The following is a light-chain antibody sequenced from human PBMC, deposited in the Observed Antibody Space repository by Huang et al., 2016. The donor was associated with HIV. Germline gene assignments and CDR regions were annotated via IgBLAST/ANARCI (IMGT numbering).Light chain of an antibody. V-gene: IGKV4-1*01. Sequence: DIVMTQSPDSLAVSLGERATINCKSNRSLLYSSNIKNYLAWYKQRPGQPPNLLIYLASTRESGVPDRFSGSGSGTDFTLTITSLQAEDVAIYYCQQYYSLPLTFGGGTKVEIK. CDR2: LAS. CDR3: QQYYSLPLT. J-gene: IGKJ4*01. CDR1: RSLLYSSNIKNY.